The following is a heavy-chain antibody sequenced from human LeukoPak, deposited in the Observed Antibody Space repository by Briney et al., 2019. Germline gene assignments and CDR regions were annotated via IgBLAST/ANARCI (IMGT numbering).Heavy chain of an antibody. CDR3: ARNYGDLGY. D-gene: IGHD4-17*01. CDR2: IHPSSGGT. V-gene: IGHV1-2*06. J-gene: IGHJ4*02. CDR1: GYIFTAYY. Sequence: GASVKVSCKASGYIFTAYYIHWVRQAPGQGLEWVGRIHPSSGGTEYAQNFQGRVTVTRDTSITTAYMELNRLTSDDTAVYYCARNYGDLGYWGQGTLVTVSS.